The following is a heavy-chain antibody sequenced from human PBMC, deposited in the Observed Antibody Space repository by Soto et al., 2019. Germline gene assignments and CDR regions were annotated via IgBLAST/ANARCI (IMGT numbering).Heavy chain of an antibody. D-gene: IGHD2-2*01. V-gene: IGHV4-59*01. CDR1: GGSISSYY. Sequence: SETLSLTCTVSGGSISSYYWSWIRQPPGKGLEWIGYIYYSGSTNYNPSLKSRVTISVDTSKNQFSLKLSSVTAADTAVYYCARDGFVVVPAAAGGAFDIWGQGTMVTVSS. CDR3: ARDGFVVVPAAAGGAFDI. J-gene: IGHJ3*02. CDR2: IYYSGST.